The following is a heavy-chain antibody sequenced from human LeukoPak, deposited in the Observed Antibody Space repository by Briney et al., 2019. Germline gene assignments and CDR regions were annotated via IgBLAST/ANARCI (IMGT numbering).Heavy chain of an antibody. CDR2: ISTNSSYI. Sequence: GGSLRLSCAASGFTFSSYSMNWVRQAPGKGVEWVLSISTNSSYIYYADSVKGRFTNSRDNAKNSLYLQMNSLRAEDTAVYYCARDLTYGDNAFDIWGQGTMVTVSS. J-gene: IGHJ3*02. CDR3: ARDLTYGDNAFDI. CDR1: GFTFSSYS. V-gene: IGHV3-21*01. D-gene: IGHD4-17*01.